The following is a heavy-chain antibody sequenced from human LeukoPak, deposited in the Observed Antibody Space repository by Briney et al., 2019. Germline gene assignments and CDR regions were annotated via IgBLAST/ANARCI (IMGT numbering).Heavy chain of an antibody. CDR1: GGSISSYY. Sequence: SETLSLTCTVSGGSISSYYWSWIRQPPGKGLEWIGYIYYSGSTNYNPSLKSRVTISVDTSKNQFSLDLSSVTAADTAVYYCAGLQRGGGLPYWGQGILVTVSS. CDR3: AGLQRGGGLPY. V-gene: IGHV4-59*08. CDR2: IYYSGST. J-gene: IGHJ4*02. D-gene: IGHD3-16*01.